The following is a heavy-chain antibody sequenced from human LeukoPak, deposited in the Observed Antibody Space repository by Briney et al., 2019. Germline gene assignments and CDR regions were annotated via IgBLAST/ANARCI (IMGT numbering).Heavy chain of an antibody. CDR3: ARIPGYSYGQIDY. J-gene: IGHJ4*02. CDR1: GGSISSYY. V-gene: IGHV4-59*06. CDR2: IYYSGST. D-gene: IGHD5-18*01. Sequence: SETLSLTCTVSGGSISSYYWSWIRQPPGKGLEWIGYIYYSGSTYYNPSLKSRVTISVDTSKNQFSLKLSSVTAADTAVYYCARIPGYSYGQIDYWGQGTLVTVSS.